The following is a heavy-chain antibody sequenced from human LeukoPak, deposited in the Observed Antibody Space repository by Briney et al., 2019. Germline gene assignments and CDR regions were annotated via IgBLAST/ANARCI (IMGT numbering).Heavy chain of an antibody. V-gene: IGHV4-34*01. CDR2: INHSGST. CDR3: ARGATYCSSTSCYPWVDI. D-gene: IGHD2-2*01. J-gene: IGHJ3*02. CDR1: GGSFSGYY. Sequence: SETLSLTCAVYGGSFSGYYWSWIRQPPGKGLEWIGEINHSGSTNYNPSLKSRVTISVDPSKNQFSLKLSSVTAADTAVYYCARGATYCSSTSCYPWVDIWGQGTMVTVSS.